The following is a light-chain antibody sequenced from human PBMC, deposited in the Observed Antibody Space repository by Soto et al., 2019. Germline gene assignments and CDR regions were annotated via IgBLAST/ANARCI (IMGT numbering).Light chain of an antibody. J-gene: IGKJ1*01. CDR3: QHARSTHRP. V-gene: IGKV1-39*01. CDR2: GAS. CDR1: QGISTF. Sequence: DIQMTQSPSSLFASVGDRVTITCRASQGISTFLRWYQQRPGKAPSLIIYGASNLQSGVPSRFSGRGSGTAFRLTISTLQPEDLATYYWQHARSTHRPFGQGTQVEMK.